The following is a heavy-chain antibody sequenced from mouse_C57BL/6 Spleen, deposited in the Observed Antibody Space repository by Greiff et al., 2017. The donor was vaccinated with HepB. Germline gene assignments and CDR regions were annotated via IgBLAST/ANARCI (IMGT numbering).Heavy chain of an antibody. CDR3: ARSIYDGYWYFDV. J-gene: IGHJ1*03. D-gene: IGHD2-3*01. V-gene: IGHV5-12*01. Sequence: DVKLVESGGGLVQPGGSLKLSCAASGFTFSDYYMYWVRQTPEKRLEWVAYISNGGGSTYYPDTVKGRFTISRDNAKNTLYLQMSRLKSEDTAMYYCARSIYDGYWYFDVWGTGTTVTVSS. CDR2: ISNGGGST. CDR1: GFTFSDYY.